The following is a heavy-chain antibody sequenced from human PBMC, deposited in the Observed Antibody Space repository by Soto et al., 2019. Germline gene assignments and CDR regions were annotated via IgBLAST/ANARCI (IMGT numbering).Heavy chain of an antibody. CDR1: GFTFSSYS. D-gene: IGHD3-22*01. CDR2: ISSSSSTI. CDR3: ARSRMVIRHFEGYYYGMDV. V-gene: IGHV3-48*02. Sequence: GGSLRLSCAASGFTFSSYSMNWVRQAPGKGLEWVSYISSSSSTIYYADSVKGRFTISRDNAKNSLYLQMNSLRDEDTAVYYCARSRMVIRHFEGYYYGMDVWGQGTTVTVSS. J-gene: IGHJ6*02.